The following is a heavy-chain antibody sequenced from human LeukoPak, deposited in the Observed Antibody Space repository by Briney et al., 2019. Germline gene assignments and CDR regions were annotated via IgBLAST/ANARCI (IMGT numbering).Heavy chain of an antibody. V-gene: IGHV1-8*01. CDR2: MNPVSGNA. CDR3: ARAPMGAAALY. Sequence: ASVKVSCKASGYTFTNFDINWVRQAPGQGLELMGWMNPVSGNAGSAQKFQGRVTLTRDTSISTAYMELSSLRSDDTAFYYCARAPMGAAALYWGQGTLVTVSS. J-gene: IGHJ4*02. D-gene: IGHD6-13*01. CDR1: GYTFTNFD.